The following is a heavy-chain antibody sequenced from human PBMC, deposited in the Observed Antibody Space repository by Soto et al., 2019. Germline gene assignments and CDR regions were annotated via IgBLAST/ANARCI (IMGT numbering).Heavy chain of an antibody. D-gene: IGHD4-17*01. Sequence: ASVKVSCKASGGTFSSYTISWVRQAPGQGLEWMGRIIPILGIANYAQKFQGRVTITADKSTSTAYMELSSLRSEDTAVYYCASSRYGDYARLSYYYYYMDVWGKGTTVTVSS. CDR3: ASSRYGDYARLSYYYYYMDV. CDR1: GGTFSSYT. J-gene: IGHJ6*03. V-gene: IGHV1-69*02. CDR2: IIPILGIA.